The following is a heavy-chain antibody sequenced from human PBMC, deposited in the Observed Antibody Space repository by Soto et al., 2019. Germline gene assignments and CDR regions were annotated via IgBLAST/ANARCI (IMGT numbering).Heavy chain of an antibody. Sequence: QVQLVQSGAEVKKPGASVKVSCKASGYTFTSYGISWVRQAPGQGLEWMGWISAYNGNTNYAQKLQGRVTMITDTSPSTAYMELRSLRSDDTAVYYCARVNDFWSDSPWFDPWGQGTLVTVSS. J-gene: IGHJ5*02. CDR1: GYTFTSYG. CDR2: ISAYNGNT. D-gene: IGHD3-3*01. CDR3: ARVNDFWSDSPWFDP. V-gene: IGHV1-18*01.